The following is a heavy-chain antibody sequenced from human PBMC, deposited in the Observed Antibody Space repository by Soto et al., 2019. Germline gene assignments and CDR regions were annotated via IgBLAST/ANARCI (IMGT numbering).Heavy chain of an antibody. D-gene: IGHD3-22*01. V-gene: IGHV3-23*01. CDR1: GFTFSSYA. CDR2: ISGSGGST. CDR3: AWGYYAKPFDY. Sequence: EVQLLESGGGLVQPGGSLRLSCAASGFTFSSYAMSWVRQAPGKGLEWVSAISGSGGSTYYADSVKGRFTISRDNSKNQLYLPMKRLRAEDTAVYYCAWGYYAKPFDYWGQGTLVTVSS. J-gene: IGHJ4*02.